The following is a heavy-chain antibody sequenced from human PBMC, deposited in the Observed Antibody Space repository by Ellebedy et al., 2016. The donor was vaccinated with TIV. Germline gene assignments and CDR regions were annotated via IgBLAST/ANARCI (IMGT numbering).Heavy chain of an antibody. CDR2: VYGGGTT. D-gene: IGHD5-12*01. CDR1: GFTVSSHY. J-gene: IGHJ4*02. V-gene: IGHV3-53*01. Sequence: PGGSLRLSCAASGFTVSSHYMSWVRQAPGKGLEWVSGVYGGGTTYYADSVKGRFTISRDNVKNSLYLQMNSLRAEDTAVYYCARGSGYRGYVQKYYFDFWGQGTLVTVSS. CDR3: ARGSGYRGYVQKYYFDF.